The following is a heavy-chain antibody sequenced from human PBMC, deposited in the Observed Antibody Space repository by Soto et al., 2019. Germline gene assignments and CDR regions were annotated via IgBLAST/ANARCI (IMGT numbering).Heavy chain of an antibody. Sequence: QVQLVQSGAEVKKPGSSVKVSCKTSGVSFNNNGIGWVRQAPGHGLEWMGGVSPPFRTSNYARKFQGRISITADAATGTGNMEMSRLRSEDAAQYYCARVLYYGSGSYSPYGMDVWGQGTTVTVSS. V-gene: IGHV1-69*01. CDR2: VSPPFRTS. D-gene: IGHD3-10*01. J-gene: IGHJ6*02. CDR1: GVSFNNNG. CDR3: ARVLYYGSGSYSPYGMDV.